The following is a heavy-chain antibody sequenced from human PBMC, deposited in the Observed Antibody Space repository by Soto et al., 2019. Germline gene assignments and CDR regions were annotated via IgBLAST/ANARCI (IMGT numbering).Heavy chain of an antibody. Sequence: PGGSLRLSCAASGFTVSSSYISWVRQAPGKGLEWVSVIWYDGSNKYYADSVKGRFTISRDNSKNTLYLQMNSLRAEDTAVYYCARVYYYYYYGMDVWGQGTTVTVS. CDR3: ARVYYYYYYGMDV. CDR2: IWYDGSNK. J-gene: IGHJ6*02. CDR1: GFTVSSSY. V-gene: IGHV3-33*08.